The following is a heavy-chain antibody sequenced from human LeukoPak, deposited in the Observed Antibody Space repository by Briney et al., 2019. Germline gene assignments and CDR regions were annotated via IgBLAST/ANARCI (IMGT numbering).Heavy chain of an antibody. D-gene: IGHD6-13*01. V-gene: IGHV3-23*01. CDR3: AEFRGQQLAPGDY. J-gene: IGHJ4*02. Sequence: GGSLRLSCAASGFTFSSYAMSWVRQAPGKGLEWVSAISGSGGSTYYADSVKGRFTISRDNSKNTLYLQMNSLRAEDTAVYYCAEFRGQQLAPGDYWGQGTLVTVSS. CDR2: ISGSGGST. CDR1: GFTFSSYA.